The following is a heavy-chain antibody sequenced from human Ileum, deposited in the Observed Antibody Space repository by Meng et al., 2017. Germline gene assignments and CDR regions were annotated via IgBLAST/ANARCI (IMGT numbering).Heavy chain of an antibody. CDR1: GDSVSSNSAA. CDR3: ARDGGAAPDYFDY. V-gene: IGHV6-1*01. D-gene: IGHD3-16*01. CDR2: TYYRSKWYN. J-gene: IGHJ4*02. Sequence: QVQLRQSGPGLVMPSQTLSLSCSISGDSVSSNSAAWNWIRQSPSRGLEWLGRTYYRSKWYNNYAVSVRSRISINPDTSKNQFSLQLNSVTPEDTAVYYCARDGGAAPDYFDYWGQGTLVTVSS.